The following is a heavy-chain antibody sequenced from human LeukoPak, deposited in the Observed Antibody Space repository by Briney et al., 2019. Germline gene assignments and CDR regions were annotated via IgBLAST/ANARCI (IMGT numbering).Heavy chain of an antibody. CDR3: AKEGGNFDGHYFDY. J-gene: IGHJ4*02. CDR1: GFTFSSYA. Sequence: PSGGSLRLSCAASGFTFSSYAMSWVRQAPGKGLEWVSAISGSGGSTYYADSVKGRFTISRDNSKNTLYLQMNSLRAEDTAVYYCAKEGGNFDGHYFDYWGQGTLVTVSS. V-gene: IGHV3-23*01. CDR2: ISGSGGST. D-gene: IGHD3-9*01.